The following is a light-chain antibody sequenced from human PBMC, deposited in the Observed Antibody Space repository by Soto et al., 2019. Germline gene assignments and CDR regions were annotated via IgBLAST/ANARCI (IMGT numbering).Light chain of an antibody. CDR3: CSYADSSTWV. Sequence: QSALTQPASVSGSPGQSITISCTGTSSDVGSHNFVSWYQQRPGKAPKLMIFEVTKRPSGVSNRFSASKSGNTASLTISGVQAEDEADYYCCSYADSSTWVFGGGNKLTVL. CDR1: SSDVGSHNF. V-gene: IGLV2-23*02. J-gene: IGLJ3*02. CDR2: EVT.